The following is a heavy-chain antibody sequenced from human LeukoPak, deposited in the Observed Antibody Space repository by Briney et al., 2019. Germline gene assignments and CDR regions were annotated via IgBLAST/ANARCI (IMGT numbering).Heavy chain of an antibody. V-gene: IGHV4-39*01. CDR2: IYNSANT. Sequence: SETLSLTCTVSGDSISSRSYCWEWIRQPPGKGLEWIGNIYNSANTHYNPSLKTRITMSVDTSKNQFSLKLNSVTAADTGIYYCARHSRSGYIGYENAFDIWGQGTMVTVSS. CDR1: GDSISSRSYC. D-gene: IGHD5-12*01. J-gene: IGHJ3*02. CDR3: ARHSRSGYIGYENAFDI.